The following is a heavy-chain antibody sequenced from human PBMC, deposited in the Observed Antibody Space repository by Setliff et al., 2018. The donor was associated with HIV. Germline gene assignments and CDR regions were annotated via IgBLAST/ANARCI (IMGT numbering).Heavy chain of an antibody. D-gene: IGHD3-22*01. J-gene: IGHJ4*02. CDR2: INPNSGGT. V-gene: IGHV1-2*04. CDR1: GYTFTGYY. CDR3: ARDYYGSSGYPIATYYFDS. Sequence: ASVKVSCKASGYTFTGYYMHWVRQAPGQGLEWMGWINPNSGGTNFAQKFQGWVTMTRDTAISTAYMELGRLRSDDTAVYYCARDYYGSSGYPIATYYFDSWGQGTLVTVAS.